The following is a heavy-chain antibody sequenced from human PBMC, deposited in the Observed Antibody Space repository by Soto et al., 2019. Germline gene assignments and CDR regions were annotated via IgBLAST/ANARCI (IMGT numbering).Heavy chain of an antibody. V-gene: IGHV3-23*01. D-gene: IGHD1-26*01. Sequence: EVQLLESGGGLVQPGGSLRLSCAASGLPFSTSAMNWVRQAPGKGLEWVSIISATSDAAYYAASVKGRFTTSRDNSQNTLYLQMDSLRPEDTAVYYCGKYSGSYPVYNGMTVWGQGTTVTGAS. CDR1: GLPFSTSA. J-gene: IGHJ6*02. CDR3: GKYSGSYPVYNGMTV. CDR2: ISATSDAA.